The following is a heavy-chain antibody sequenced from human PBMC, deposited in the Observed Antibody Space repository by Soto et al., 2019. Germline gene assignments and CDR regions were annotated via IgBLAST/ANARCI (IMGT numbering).Heavy chain of an antibody. D-gene: IGHD2-8*01. CDR2: IHYSGTT. J-gene: IGHJ4*02. Sequence: SETLSLTCTVSGTSISSYYWSCIRQPRGEGLEWIANIHYSGTTNYKPSLATRVTLSVDTSKNQFSLKMTSVTAADRAMYFCARYNSYAIDYWGGGPMVTVSS. CDR1: GTSISSYY. V-gene: IGHV4-59*01. CDR3: ARYNSYAIDY.